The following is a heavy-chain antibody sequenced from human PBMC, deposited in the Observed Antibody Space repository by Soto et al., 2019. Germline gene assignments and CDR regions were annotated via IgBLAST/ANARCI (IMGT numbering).Heavy chain of an antibody. D-gene: IGHD6-6*01. V-gene: IGHV6-1*01. CDR2: TYYRSKWYN. J-gene: IGHJ6*03. Sequence: TLSLTCAISGDSVSSNSAAWNWIRQSPSRGLEWLGRTYYRSKWYNDYAVSVKSRITINPDTSKNQFSLQLNSVTPEDTAVYYCASSIAARTTKSYYYYYMDVWGKGTTVTVSS. CDR3: ASSIAARTTKSYYYYYMDV. CDR1: GDSVSSNSAA.